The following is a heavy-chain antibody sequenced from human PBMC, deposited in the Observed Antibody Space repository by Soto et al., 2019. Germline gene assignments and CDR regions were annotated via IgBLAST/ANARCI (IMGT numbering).Heavy chain of an antibody. CDR1: GYSFTSYG. Sequence: ASVKVSFKASGYSFTSYGISWVRQAPGQGLEWMGWISAYNGNTNYAQKLQGRVTMTTDTSTSTAYMELRSLRSDDTAVYYCARVPSPTEEDYWGQGTLVTVSS. CDR3: ARVPSPTEEDY. V-gene: IGHV1-18*01. J-gene: IGHJ4*02. CDR2: ISAYNGNT. D-gene: IGHD2-2*01.